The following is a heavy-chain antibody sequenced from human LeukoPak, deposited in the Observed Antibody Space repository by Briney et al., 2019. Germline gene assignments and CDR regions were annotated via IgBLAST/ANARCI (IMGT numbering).Heavy chain of an antibody. CDR1: GGSFSGYY. V-gene: IGHV4-34*01. Sequence: SETLSLTCAVYGGSFSGYYWSWIRQPPGKGLEWIGEINHSGSTNYNPSLKSRVTISVDTSKNQFSLKLSSVTAADTAVYYCARAPDMMGFDYWGQGTLVTVSS. CDR3: ARAPDMMGFDY. D-gene: IGHD3-16*01. J-gene: IGHJ4*02. CDR2: INHSGST.